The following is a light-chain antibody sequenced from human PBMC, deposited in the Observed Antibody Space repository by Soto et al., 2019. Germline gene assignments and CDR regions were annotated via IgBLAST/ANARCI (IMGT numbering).Light chain of an antibody. J-gene: IGKJ1*01. V-gene: IGKV1-5*01. CDR2: DAS. CDR3: KQYNIYFTCT. Sequence: DIQMTQSPSTLSASVGDRVTITCRASQSISSWLAWYQQKPGKAPKLLIYDASSLESGVPSRFSGSGSGTEFTLTISSRQPDYFPTYSCKQYNIYFTCTLGQGTKAEIK. CDR1: QSISSW.